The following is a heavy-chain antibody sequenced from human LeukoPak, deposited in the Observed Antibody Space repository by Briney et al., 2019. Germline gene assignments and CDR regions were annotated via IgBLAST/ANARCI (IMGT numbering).Heavy chain of an antibody. CDR3: ARDSPESMVRGVRYYYYGMDV. CDR1: GFTFSSYW. V-gene: IGHV3-7*03. CDR2: IKQDGSEK. Sequence: PGGSLRLSCAASGFTFSSYWMSWVRQAPGKGLEGVANIKQDGSEKYYVDSVKGRFTISRDNAKNSLYLQMNSLRAEDTAVYYCARDSPESMVRGVRYYYYGMDVWGKGTTVTVSS. D-gene: IGHD3-10*01. J-gene: IGHJ6*04.